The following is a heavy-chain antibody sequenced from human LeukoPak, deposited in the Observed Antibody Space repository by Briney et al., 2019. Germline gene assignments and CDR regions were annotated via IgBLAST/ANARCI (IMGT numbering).Heavy chain of an antibody. D-gene: IGHD6-19*01. CDR2: IYSGGST. Sequence: GGSLRLSCAASGFTVSSNYMSWVRQAPGKGLEWVSVIYSGGSTYYADSVKGRFTISRDNSKNTLYLQMNSLRAEDTAVYYCARDVAVAGTGYFDYWGQGTLVTVSS. CDR3: ARDVAVAGTGYFDY. V-gene: IGHV3-53*05. CDR1: GFTVSSNY. J-gene: IGHJ4*02.